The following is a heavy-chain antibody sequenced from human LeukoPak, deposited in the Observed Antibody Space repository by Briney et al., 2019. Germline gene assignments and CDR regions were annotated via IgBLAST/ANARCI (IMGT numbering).Heavy chain of an antibody. J-gene: IGHJ6*04. D-gene: IGHD3-10*01. Sequence: PGRSLRLSCAASGFTFRSYGMHWVRQAPGKGLEWVAVISYDGSNKYYADSVKGRFTISRDNSKNTLYLQMNSLRAEDTAVYYCAKDLRELLGSYYYGMDVWGKGTTVTVSS. CDR1: GFTFRSYG. CDR3: AKDLRELLGSYYYGMDV. V-gene: IGHV3-30*18. CDR2: ISYDGSNK.